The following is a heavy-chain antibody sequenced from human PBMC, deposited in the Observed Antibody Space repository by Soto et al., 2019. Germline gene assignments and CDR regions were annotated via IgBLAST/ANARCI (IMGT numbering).Heavy chain of an antibody. CDR2: ISWNSGNI. J-gene: IGHJ4*02. Sequence: PGGSLRLSCAASGFTFDDYAMHWVRQAPGKGLEWVSGISWNSGNIGYADSVKGRFTISRDNAKDSLYPQMNSLRAEDTALYYCAIFRTVTTPFDYWGQGNLVTVSS. D-gene: IGHD4-17*01. CDR1: GFTFDDYA. V-gene: IGHV3-9*01. CDR3: AIFRTVTTPFDY.